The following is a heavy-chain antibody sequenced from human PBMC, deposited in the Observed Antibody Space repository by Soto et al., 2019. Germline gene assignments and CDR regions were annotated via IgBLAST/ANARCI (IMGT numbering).Heavy chain of an antibody. CDR1: VYTFTAYY. D-gene: IGHD6-19*01. CDR3: ARNSGHQRALDY. J-gene: IGHJ4*02. V-gene: IGHV1-2*02. Sequence: ASLKVSCKASVYTFTAYYMHCVLQAPGQGLEWMGWINPNSGGTNYAQKFQGRVTMTRDTSIGTAYMELSRLRSDDTAVYYCARNSGHQRALDYWGQGTLVTVSS. CDR2: INPNSGGT.